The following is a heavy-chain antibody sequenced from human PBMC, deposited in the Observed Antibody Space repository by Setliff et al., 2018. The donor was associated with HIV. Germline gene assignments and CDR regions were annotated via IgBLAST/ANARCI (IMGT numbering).Heavy chain of an antibody. V-gene: IGHV3-21*01. CDR1: GFNLSNYS. CDR3: AKDLYSNPYYFDN. Sequence: GGSLRLSCAASGFNLSNYSMNWVRQPPGKGLEWVSSISSTSSYIYYADSLKGRFTISRDNANSSLYLQMNSLRAEDTAIYFCAKDLYSNPYYFDNWGQGTLVTVSS. D-gene: IGHD4-4*01. CDR2: ISSTSSYI. J-gene: IGHJ4*02.